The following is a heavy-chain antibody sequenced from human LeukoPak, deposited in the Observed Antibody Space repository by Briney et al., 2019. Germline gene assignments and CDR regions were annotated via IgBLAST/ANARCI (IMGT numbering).Heavy chain of an antibody. CDR1: GYSISSGYY. CDR3: ARAASSGGDDFDY. CDR2: IYHSGST. V-gene: IGHV4-38-2*01. Sequence: PSETLSLTCAVSGYSISSGYYWGRIRQPPGKGLEWLRSIYHSGSTYYNPSLKSRVTISVDTSKNQFSLKLSSVTAADTAVYYCARAASSGGDDFDYWGQGTLVTVSS. J-gene: IGHJ4*02. D-gene: IGHD1-1*01.